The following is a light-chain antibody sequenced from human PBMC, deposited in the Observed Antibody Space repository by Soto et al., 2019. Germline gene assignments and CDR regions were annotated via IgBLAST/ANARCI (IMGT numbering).Light chain of an antibody. CDR3: SSYTRSSIDYV. CDR1: SSDVGGYNY. CDR2: EVS. J-gene: IGLJ1*01. Sequence: QSALTQPASVSGSPGQLITISCTGTSSDVGGYNYVSWYQQHPGKAPKLMIYEVSNRPSGVSNRLSGSKSGNTASLTISGLQAEDEADYYCSSYTRSSIDYVFGTGTKLTVL. V-gene: IGLV2-14*01.